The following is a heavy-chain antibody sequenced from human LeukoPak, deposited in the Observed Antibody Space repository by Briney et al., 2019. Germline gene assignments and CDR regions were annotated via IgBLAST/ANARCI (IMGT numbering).Heavy chain of an antibody. CDR2: INPNSGET. CDR1: GYTFTDNY. D-gene: IGHD4-11*01. V-gene: IGHV1-2*02. Sequence: ASVKVSCKPSGYTFTDNYIHWVRQAPRPGHERMGRINPNSGETNSAQKFQGRVTMTGDTSISTAYMELRRVTSDDTAVYYCARDRDYSNTERGFDYWGQGTLVTVSS. CDR3: ARDRDYSNTERGFDY. J-gene: IGHJ4*02.